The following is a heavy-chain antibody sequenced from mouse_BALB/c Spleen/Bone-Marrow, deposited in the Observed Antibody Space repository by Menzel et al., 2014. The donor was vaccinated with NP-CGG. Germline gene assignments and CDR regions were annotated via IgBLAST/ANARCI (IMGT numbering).Heavy chain of an antibody. CDR1: GFTFSSLG. CDR3: ARSGYYGSSPYYAMDY. Sequence: EVMLVESGGGLVQPGGSRKLSCAASGFTFSSLGMHWVRQAPEKGLEWVAYISSGSSTIXYADTVKGRFTISRDNPKNTLFLQMTSLRSEDTAMYYCARSGYYGSSPYYAMDYWGQGTSVTVSS. CDR2: ISSGSSTI. J-gene: IGHJ4*01. V-gene: IGHV5-17*02. D-gene: IGHD1-1*01.